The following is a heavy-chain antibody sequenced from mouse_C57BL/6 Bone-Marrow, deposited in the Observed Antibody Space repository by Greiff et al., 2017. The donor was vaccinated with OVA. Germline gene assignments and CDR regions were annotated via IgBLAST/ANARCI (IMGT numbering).Heavy chain of an antibody. Sequence: EVMLVESGGGLVQPKGSLKLSCAASGFSFNTYAMNWVRQAPGKGLEWVARIRSKSNNYATYYADSVKDRFTISRDDSESMLYLQMNNLKTEDTAMYYCVRERSYGSQAWFAYWGQGTLVTVSA. V-gene: IGHV10-1*01. CDR3: VRERSYGSQAWFAY. J-gene: IGHJ3*01. D-gene: IGHD1-1*01. CDR2: IRSKSNNYAT. CDR1: GFSFNTYA.